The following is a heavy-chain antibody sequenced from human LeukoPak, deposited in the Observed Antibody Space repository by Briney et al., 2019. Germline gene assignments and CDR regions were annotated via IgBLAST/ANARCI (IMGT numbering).Heavy chain of an antibody. Sequence: ASVKVSCKASGYTFTGYYMHWVRQAPGQGLEWMGWINPNSGGTNYAQKFQGRVTMTRDTSISTAYMELSRLRSDGTAVYYCARDREGDYGLFDYWGQGTLVTVSS. CDR1: GYTFTGYY. CDR2: INPNSGGT. D-gene: IGHD4-17*01. V-gene: IGHV1-2*02. CDR3: ARDREGDYGLFDY. J-gene: IGHJ4*02.